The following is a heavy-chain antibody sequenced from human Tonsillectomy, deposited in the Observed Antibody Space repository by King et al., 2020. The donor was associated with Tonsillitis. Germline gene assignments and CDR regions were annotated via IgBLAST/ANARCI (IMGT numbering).Heavy chain of an antibody. V-gene: IGHV7-4-1*02. CDR1: GYTFTSYA. D-gene: IGHD2-2*01. CDR2: INTNTGNP. CDR3: ARDPVPNVVVPDANNWFDP. Sequence: QLVQSGSELKKPGASVKVSCKASGYTFTSYAMNWVRQAPGQGLEWMGWINTNTGNPTYAQGFTGRFVFSLDTSVSTAYLQISSLKAEDTAVYYCARDPVPNVVVPDANNWFDPWGQGTLVTVSS. J-gene: IGHJ5*02.